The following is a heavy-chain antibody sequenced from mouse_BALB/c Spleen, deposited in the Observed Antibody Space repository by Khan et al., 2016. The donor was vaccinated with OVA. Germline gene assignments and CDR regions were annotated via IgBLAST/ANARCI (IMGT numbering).Heavy chain of an antibody. D-gene: IGHD4-1*01. CDR2: ISSGGDYT. CDR3: ADRLTGSFAY. CDR1: GFTFSSYS. V-gene: IGHV5-6*01. Sequence: EVELVESGGDLVKPGGSLKLSCAASGFTFSSYSMSWVRQTPDKRLEWVASISSGGDYTYYPDSVKGRFTISRDNAKNTLYLQMSDLKSEDTAMYYCADRLTGSFAYWGRGTLVTVSA. J-gene: IGHJ3*01.